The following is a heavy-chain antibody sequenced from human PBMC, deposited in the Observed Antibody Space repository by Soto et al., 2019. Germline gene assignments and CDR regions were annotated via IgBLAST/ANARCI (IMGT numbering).Heavy chain of an antibody. J-gene: IGHJ5*02. CDR1: GYTLTALS. Sequence: ASAKVSCKVSGYTLTALSMHWVRQAPGKGLEWMGGFDPEDGETIYAQKFQGRVTMTEDTSTDTAYMELSSLRSDETAVYYCATESVLTGYYRWGQGTLVTVSS. CDR2: FDPEDGET. D-gene: IGHD3-9*01. V-gene: IGHV1-24*01. CDR3: ATESVLTGYYR.